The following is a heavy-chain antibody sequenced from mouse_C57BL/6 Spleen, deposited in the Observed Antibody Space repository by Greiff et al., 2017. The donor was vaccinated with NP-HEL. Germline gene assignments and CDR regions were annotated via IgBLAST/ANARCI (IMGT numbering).Heavy chain of an antibody. D-gene: IGHD2-3*01. V-gene: IGHV1-26*01. CDR2: INPNNGGT. J-gene: IGHJ2*01. CDR1: GYTFTDYY. CDR3: ARGYDYVDY. Sequence: VQLQQSGPELVKPGASVKISCKASGYTFTDYYMNWVKQSHGKSLEWIGDINPNNGGTSYNQKFKGKATLTVDKSSSTAYMELRSLTSEDSAVYYCARGYDYVDYWGQGTTLTVSS.